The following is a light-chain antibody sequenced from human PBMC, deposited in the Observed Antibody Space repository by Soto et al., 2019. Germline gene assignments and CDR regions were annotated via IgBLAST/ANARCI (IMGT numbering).Light chain of an antibody. V-gene: IGKV1-5*01. J-gene: IGKJ1*01. Sequence: DIQMTQSPSTLSASVGDRVTITCRASKNINTWVAWYQQKPGKAPKLLIYDASSLESGVPSRFSGSGSGTEFTLTINNLQPDDLATYICQQYKSYSTFGRGTKVDIK. CDR1: KNINTW. CDR2: DAS. CDR3: QQYKSYST.